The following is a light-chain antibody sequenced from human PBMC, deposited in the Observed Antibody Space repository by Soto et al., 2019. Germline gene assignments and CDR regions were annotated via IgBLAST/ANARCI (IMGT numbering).Light chain of an antibody. J-gene: IGKJ1*01. CDR1: QSVSSN. V-gene: IGKV3-15*01. CDR2: GAS. Sequence: EIVMTQSPATLSVSPGEGATLSCRSSQSVSSNLVWYQHKPGQAPRLLIYGASTRATDVPARFSGSGSGTDFTLTISSLQSEDYAVYYCQQSYSPLWGTCGQGTKVDIK. CDR3: QQSYSPLWGT.